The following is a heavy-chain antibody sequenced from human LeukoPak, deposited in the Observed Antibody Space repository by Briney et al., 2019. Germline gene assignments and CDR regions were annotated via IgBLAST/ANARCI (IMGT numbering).Heavy chain of an antibody. CDR3: AREAPISDSGSYYKSLGY. J-gene: IGHJ4*02. V-gene: IGHV4-59*01. D-gene: IGHD3-10*01. CDR2: IYYSGST. Sequence: TSETLSLTCTVSGGSISNYYWSWIRQPPGKGLEWIGYIYYSGSTKYNSSLKSRVTLSVDTSKNQYSLKLSSVTAADTAVYYCAREAPISDSGSYYKSLGYWGQGTLVTVSS. CDR1: GGSISNYY.